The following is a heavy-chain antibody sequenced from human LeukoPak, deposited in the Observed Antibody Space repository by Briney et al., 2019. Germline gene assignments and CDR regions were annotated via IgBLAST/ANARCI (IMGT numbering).Heavy chain of an antibody. CDR1: GFTFSSYW. J-gene: IGHJ4*02. V-gene: IGHV3-74*01. CDR2: INSDGSST. Sequence: PGGSLRLSCAASGFTFSSYWMHWVRQAPGKGLVWVSRINSDGSSTSYADSVKGRFTISRDNAKNTLYLQMNSLRAEDTAVYYCARVTPYYGSGSYSEPIDYWGQGTLVTVSS. D-gene: IGHD3-10*01. CDR3: ARVTPYYGSGSYSEPIDY.